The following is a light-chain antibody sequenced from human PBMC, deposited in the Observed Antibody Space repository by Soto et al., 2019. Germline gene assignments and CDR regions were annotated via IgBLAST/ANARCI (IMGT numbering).Light chain of an antibody. J-gene: IGLJ3*02. Sequence: QSVLTQPASVSGSPGQSITISCTGTSSDVGGYNFVSWYQHHPGKAPKLMIYEVSNRPSGDSNRFSGYKSGDTASLTISLLQAEDEADYYCSSYTTSSTWVFGGGTKLTVL. CDR2: EVS. CDR1: SSDVGGYNF. V-gene: IGLV2-14*01. CDR3: SSYTTSSTWV.